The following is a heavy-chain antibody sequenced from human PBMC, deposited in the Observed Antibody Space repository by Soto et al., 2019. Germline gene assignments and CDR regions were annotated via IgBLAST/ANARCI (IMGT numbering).Heavy chain of an antibody. J-gene: IGHJ4*02. V-gene: IGHV3-23*01. CDR2: ISGSGGST. Sequence: EVQLLESGGGLVQPGGSLRLSCAASGFTFSSYAMSWVRQAPGKGLEWVSAISGSGGSTYYADSVKGRFTIARDNSKNTSYLQMNSLRAEDTAVYYCANGPIAARPVGLDSWGQGTMVTVSS. CDR3: ANGPIAARPVGLDS. CDR1: GFTFSSYA. D-gene: IGHD6-6*01.